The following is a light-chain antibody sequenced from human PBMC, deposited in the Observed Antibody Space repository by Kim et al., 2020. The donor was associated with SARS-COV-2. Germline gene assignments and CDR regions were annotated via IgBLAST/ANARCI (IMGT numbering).Light chain of an antibody. V-gene: IGLV1-47*01. CDR3: AAWDGSLSGYV. CDR2: RNN. CDR1: NSNIGSQY. Sequence: ELTQPPSAYGTPGQTVTISCSGSNSNIGSQYVYWYQQLPGTAPKLLIYRNNQRPSGVPDRFSGSKSGTSASLAISGLRSEDEADYYCAAWDGSLSGYVFGTGTKVTVL. J-gene: IGLJ1*01.